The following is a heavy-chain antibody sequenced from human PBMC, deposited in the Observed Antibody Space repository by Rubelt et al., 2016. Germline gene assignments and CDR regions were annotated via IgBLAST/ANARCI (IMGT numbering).Heavy chain of an antibody. D-gene: IGHD3-10*01. Sequence: KSQRGGLEWVSLISGNGRSTYDADSVKGRFTISRDNSKNTLYLQMNSLRVEDTAVYYCARDSNYYGLGSYPIGYWGQGTLVTVSS. J-gene: IGHJ4*02. V-gene: IGHV3-23*01. CDR3: ARDSNYYGLGSYPIGY. CDR2: ISGNGRST.